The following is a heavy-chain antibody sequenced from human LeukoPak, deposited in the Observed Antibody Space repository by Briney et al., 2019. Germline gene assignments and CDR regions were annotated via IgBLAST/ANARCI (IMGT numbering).Heavy chain of an antibody. Sequence: GGSLRLSCAASGFSFSSYAMSWVRQAPGKGLEWVSAISGSDGSTYYADSVKGRYTISRDNSKSTLYLQMNSLRAEGTAVYYCAKDGVSLTVAGEFDNWGQGTLVTVSS. J-gene: IGHJ4*02. V-gene: IGHV3-23*01. CDR1: GFSFSSYA. CDR3: AKDGVSLTVAGEFDN. CDR2: ISGSDGST. D-gene: IGHD6-19*01.